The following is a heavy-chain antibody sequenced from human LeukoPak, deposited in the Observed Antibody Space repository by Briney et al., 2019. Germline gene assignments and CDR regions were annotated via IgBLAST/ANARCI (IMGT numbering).Heavy chain of an antibody. CDR1: GGTFSSYA. J-gene: IGHJ4*02. CDR3: ASLGRENYYDDY. Sequence: SVKVSCKASGGTFSSYAISWVRQAPGQGLEWMGGIIPIFGTANYAQKFQGRVTITADESTSTAYMELSSLRSEDTAVYYCASLGRENYYDDYWGQGTLVTVSS. CDR2: IIPIFGTA. V-gene: IGHV1-69*13. D-gene: IGHD3-22*01.